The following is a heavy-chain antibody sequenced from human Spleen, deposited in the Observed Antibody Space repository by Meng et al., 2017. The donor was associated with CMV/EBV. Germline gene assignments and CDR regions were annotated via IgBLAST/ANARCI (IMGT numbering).Heavy chain of an antibody. CDR3: ARDSSPTITIFGGTYYGMDV. CDR1: GYTFTSYD. J-gene: IGHJ6*02. Sequence: ASVKVSCKASGYTFTSYDINWVRQATGQGLEWMGWMNPNSGNTGYAQKFQGRVTITRNTSISTAYMELSSLRSEDTAVYYCARDSSPTITIFGGTYYGMDVWGQGTTVTVSS. V-gene: IGHV1-8*03. D-gene: IGHD3-3*01. CDR2: MNPNSGNT.